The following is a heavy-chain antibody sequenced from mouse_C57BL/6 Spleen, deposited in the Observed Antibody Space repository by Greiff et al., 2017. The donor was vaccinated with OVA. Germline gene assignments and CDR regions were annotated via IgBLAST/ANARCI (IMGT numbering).Heavy chain of an antibody. CDR2: IYPGSGNT. CDR3: ASGDYGSSPDY. CDR1: GYSFTSYY. D-gene: IGHD1-1*01. Sequence: QVQLQQSGPELVKPGASVKISCKASGYSFTSYYIHWVKQRPGQGLEWIGWIYPGSGNTKYNEKFKGKATLTADTSSSTAYMQLSSLTSEDSAVYYCASGDYGSSPDYWGKGTTLTVSS. V-gene: IGHV1-66*01. J-gene: IGHJ2*01.